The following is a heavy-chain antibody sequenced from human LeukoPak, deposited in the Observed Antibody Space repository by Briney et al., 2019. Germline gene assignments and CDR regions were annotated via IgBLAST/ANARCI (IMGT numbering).Heavy chain of an antibody. Sequence: SETLSLTCAVSGYSISSGYYWGWIRQPPGEGLEWIGSIYHSGSTYYNPSLKSRVTISVDTSKNQFSLKLSSVTAADTAVYYCARTYGDYLDWFDPWGQGTLVTVSS. D-gene: IGHD4-17*01. V-gene: IGHV4-38-2*01. J-gene: IGHJ5*02. CDR2: IYHSGST. CDR1: GYSISSGYY. CDR3: ARTYGDYLDWFDP.